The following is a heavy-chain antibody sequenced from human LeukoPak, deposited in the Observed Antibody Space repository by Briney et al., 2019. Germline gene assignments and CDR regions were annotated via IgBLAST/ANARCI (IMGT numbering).Heavy chain of an antibody. V-gene: IGHV3-7*03. J-gene: IGHJ4*02. D-gene: IGHD3-22*01. Sequence: GGSLRLSCAASGFTFSSYWMSWVRQAPGKGLEWVANIKQDGSEKYYVDSVKGRFTISRDNAKNSLYLQMNSLRAEDTAVYYCARPSQVAYDSSGYVDYWGQGTLVTVSS. CDR1: GFTFSSYW. CDR2: IKQDGSEK. CDR3: ARPSQVAYDSSGYVDY.